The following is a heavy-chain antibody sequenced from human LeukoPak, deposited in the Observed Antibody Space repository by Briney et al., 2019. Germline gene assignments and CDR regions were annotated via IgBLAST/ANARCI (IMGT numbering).Heavy chain of an antibody. CDR2: ISYDGIDI. D-gene: IGHD4-11*01. Sequence: SGGSLRLSCAASGFTFSNYAINWVRQAPGKGLEWVAAISYDGIDIAYADSVRGRFTISRDNSKSTLYLQMSSLRAEDSALYYCAKHLFHYRKYNSDYGVLDTWGQGTLVTVSS. CDR3: AKHLFHYRKYNSDYGVLDT. J-gene: IGHJ5*02. CDR1: GFTFSNYA. V-gene: IGHV3-30*18.